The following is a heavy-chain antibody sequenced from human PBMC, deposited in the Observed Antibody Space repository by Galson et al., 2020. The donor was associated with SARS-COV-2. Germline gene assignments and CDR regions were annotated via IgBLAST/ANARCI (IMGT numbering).Heavy chain of an antibody. CDR3: ATVLYLSATGNWFDP. CDR2: FDPEYDEI. V-gene: IGHV1-24*01. J-gene: IGHJ5*02. Sequence: ASVKVSCKVSGYTLSEMSIHWVRQAPGKGLEWMGGFDPEYDEIIYAQKFQGRVTMTEDTSIDTAYMELFSLRSEDTAVYYCATVLYLSATGNWFDPWGQGTLVTVSS. D-gene: IGHD1-1*01. CDR1: GYTLSEMS.